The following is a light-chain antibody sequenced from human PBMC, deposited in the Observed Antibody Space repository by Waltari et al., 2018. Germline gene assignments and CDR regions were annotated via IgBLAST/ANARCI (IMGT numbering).Light chain of an antibody. CDR3: SLYMGSGIWV. Sequence: QTVVTQAPSLSVSPGGPVTLTCALSSGSISITSYATWYQQTPGQAPRTLVYKGNSRSAGVPDRFSGSILGNKAALNITGAQADDESDYYCSLYMGSGIWVFGGGTKLTVL. CDR2: KGN. J-gene: IGLJ3*02. V-gene: IGLV8-61*01. CDR1: SGSISITSY.